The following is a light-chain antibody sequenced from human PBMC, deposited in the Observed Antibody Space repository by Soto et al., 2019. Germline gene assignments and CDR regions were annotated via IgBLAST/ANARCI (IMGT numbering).Light chain of an antibody. Sequence: QSALTQPASVSGSPGQSITISCTGTSSDVGGYNYVSWYQQHPGQAPKLMIYDVSNRPSGVSNRFSDSKSGSTASLTISGLQAEDEADYYCISYTSSSTLVFGTGTKVTVL. V-gene: IGLV2-14*01. J-gene: IGLJ1*01. CDR1: SSDVGGYNY. CDR2: DVS. CDR3: ISYTSSSTLV.